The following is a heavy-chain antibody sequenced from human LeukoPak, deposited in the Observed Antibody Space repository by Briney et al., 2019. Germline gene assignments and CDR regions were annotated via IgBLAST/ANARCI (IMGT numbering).Heavy chain of an antibody. Sequence: GGSLRLSCAASGFTFSSYGMHWIRQAPGKGLEWVAVISYDGSNKYYADSVKGRFTISRDNSKNTLYLQMNSLRAEDTAVYYCAKAPIAAAGIYYFDYWGQGTLVTVSS. CDR2: ISYDGSNK. CDR1: GFTFSSYG. J-gene: IGHJ4*02. CDR3: AKAPIAAAGIYYFDY. V-gene: IGHV3-30*18. D-gene: IGHD6-13*01.